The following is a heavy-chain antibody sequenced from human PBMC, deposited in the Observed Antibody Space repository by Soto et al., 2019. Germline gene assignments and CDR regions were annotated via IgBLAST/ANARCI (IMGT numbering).Heavy chain of an antibody. J-gene: IGHJ5*02. CDR1: GGSISSGGYY. D-gene: IGHD4-17*01. V-gene: IGHV4-31*03. CDR2: IYYSGST. Sequence: QVQLQESGPGLVKPSQTLSLTCTVSGGSISSGGYYWSWIRQHPGKGLEWIGYIYYSGSTYYNPSIKRRVPISVDTSKNQFSLKLSSVTAADTAVYYCARTALADYGGIMIPFDPWGQGTLVTVSS. CDR3: ARTALADYGGIMIPFDP.